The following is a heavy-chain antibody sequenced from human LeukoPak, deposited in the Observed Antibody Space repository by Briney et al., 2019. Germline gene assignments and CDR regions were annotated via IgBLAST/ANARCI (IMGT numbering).Heavy chain of an antibody. V-gene: IGHV3-23*01. CDR3: ARHDSFIPY. CDR2: ISD. Sequence: GGSLRLSCAASGFTFNYYAMSWVRQAPGKGLVWVSGISDNYTDSVKGRFTISRDNTKNTVYLQMNNLRADDTAVYFCARHDSFIPYWGQGTLVTVSS. D-gene: IGHD5-18*01. J-gene: IGHJ4*02. CDR1: GFTFNYYA.